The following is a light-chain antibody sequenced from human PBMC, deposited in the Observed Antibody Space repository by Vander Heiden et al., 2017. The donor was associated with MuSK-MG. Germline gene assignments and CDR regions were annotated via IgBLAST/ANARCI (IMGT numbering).Light chain of an antibody. CDR2: EVS. CDR3: SSYTSSSFPYV. Sequence: QSALTQPASVSGSPGQSITISCTRTSRDVGGYNYVSWYQQHPGKAPKLMIYEVSNRPSGVSNRFSGSKSGNTASLTISGLQAEDEADYYCSSYTSSSFPYVFGTGTKVTVL. V-gene: IGLV2-14*01. CDR1: SRDVGGYNY. J-gene: IGLJ1*01.